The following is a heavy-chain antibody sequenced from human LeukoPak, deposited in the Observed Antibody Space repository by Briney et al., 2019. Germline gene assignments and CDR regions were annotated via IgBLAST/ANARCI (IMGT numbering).Heavy chain of an antibody. Sequence: GGSLRLSCAASKFTFSDHYMSWIRQAPGKGLEWVSYISTSGSTIYYADSVKGRFTISRDNAKNSLYLQMNSLRAEDTAVYYCVRASYSGYDFSRYWGQGTLVTVSS. CDR1: KFTFSDHY. CDR2: ISTSGSTI. J-gene: IGHJ4*02. CDR3: VRASYSGYDFSRY. V-gene: IGHV3-11*04. D-gene: IGHD5-12*01.